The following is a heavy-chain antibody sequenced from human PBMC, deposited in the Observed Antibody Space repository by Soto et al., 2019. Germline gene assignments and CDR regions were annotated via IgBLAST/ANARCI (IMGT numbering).Heavy chain of an antibody. CDR3: ARGCFDDGGKPEGCYFDD. D-gene: IGHD4-17*01. J-gene: IGHJ4*01. Sequence: KSGGSLRLSCAASGFNFSSYSMNWVRHAPGKGLEWVSSISGRSSYIHYAHLVKGRFTISIDNAKNALYLQINSLRAYDTAVYYCARGCFDDGGKPEGCYFDDWGHGALVTVSS. CDR2: ISGRSSYI. CDR1: GFNFSSYS. V-gene: IGHV3-21*01.